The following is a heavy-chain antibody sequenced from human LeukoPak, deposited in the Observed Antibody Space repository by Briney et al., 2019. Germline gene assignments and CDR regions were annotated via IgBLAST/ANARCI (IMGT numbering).Heavy chain of an antibody. D-gene: IGHD3-22*01. J-gene: IGHJ4*02. CDR2: ISGSGGST. CDR3: AKVYDSSGYSLSYFDY. CDR1: GFSVTYNY. V-gene: IGHV3-23*01. Sequence: GGSLRLSCAASGFSVTYNYMSWVRQAPGKGLEWVSAISGSGGSTYYADSVKGRFTISRDNSKNTLYLQMNSLRAEDTAVYYCAKVYDSSGYSLSYFDYWGQGTLVTVSS.